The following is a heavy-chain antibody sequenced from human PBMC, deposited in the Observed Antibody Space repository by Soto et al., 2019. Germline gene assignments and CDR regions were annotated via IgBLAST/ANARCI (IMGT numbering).Heavy chain of an antibody. CDR3: ARGAGFYDFWSGYYSSLDYYYMDV. D-gene: IGHD3-3*01. CDR1: GYTFTSYA. J-gene: IGHJ6*03. CDR2: INAGNGNT. Sequence: ASVKVSCKASGYTFTSYAMHWVRQAPGQRLEWMGWINAGNGNTKYSQKFQGRVTITRDTSASTAYMELSSLRSEDTAVYYCARGAGFYDFWSGYYSSLDYYYMDVWGKGTTVTVSS. V-gene: IGHV1-3*01.